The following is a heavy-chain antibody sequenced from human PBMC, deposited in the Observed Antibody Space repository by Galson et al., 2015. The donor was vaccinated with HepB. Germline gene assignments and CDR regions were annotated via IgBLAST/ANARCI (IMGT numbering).Heavy chain of an antibody. Sequence: QSGAEVKKPGESLKISCKGSGYSFINYWIGWVRQMPGKGLECMGIIYPGDSDTRFSPSFQGQVTISVDKSISTAYLQWSTLKASDTAMYYCARLGTTSATADAFDIWGQGTTVTVSS. V-gene: IGHV5-51*01. J-gene: IGHJ3*02. D-gene: IGHD1-1*01. CDR1: GYSFINYW. CDR2: IYPGDSDT. CDR3: ARLGTTSATADAFDI.